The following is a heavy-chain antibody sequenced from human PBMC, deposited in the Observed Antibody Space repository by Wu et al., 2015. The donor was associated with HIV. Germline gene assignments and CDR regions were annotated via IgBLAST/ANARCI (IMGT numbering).Heavy chain of an antibody. CDR1: GASISNFY. J-gene: IGHJ4*02. Sequence: QVQLQESGPGLVKPSETLSLSCSVSGASISNFYWSWIRQVPGKGLDWIGYISHTGTTNYNPSLSSRVTISMDTSENDLSLKLGSVTAADTAVYYCARHIRTTVAGGGFDSWGQGTLVTVSS. D-gene: IGHD6-19*01. CDR3: ARHIRTTVAGGGFDS. V-gene: IGHV4-59*08. CDR2: ISHTGTT.